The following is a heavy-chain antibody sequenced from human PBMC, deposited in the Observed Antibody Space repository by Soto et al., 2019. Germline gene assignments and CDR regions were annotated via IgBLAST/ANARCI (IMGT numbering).Heavy chain of an antibody. CDR2: NSVSGGGT. D-gene: IGHD6-19*01. CDR3: AKGFQQWPD. J-gene: IGHJ4*02. V-gene: IGHV3-23*01. CDR1: GFTFSTYA. Sequence: TGGSLRLSCAASGFTFSTYAMSWVRQAPGKGLEWVSVNSVSGGGTHYADSVKGRFTISRDNSKNTVYLQMNSLRAEDTAVYYCAKGFQQWPDWGQGTLVTVSS.